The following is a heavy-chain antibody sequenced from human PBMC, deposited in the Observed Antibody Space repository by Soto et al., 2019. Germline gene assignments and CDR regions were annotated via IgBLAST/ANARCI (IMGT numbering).Heavy chain of an antibody. CDR1: GGTFGNLG. D-gene: IGHD3-10*01. CDR3: ARDREDGSGTKYNWVDS. CDR2: TIPIFDTP. J-gene: IGHJ5*01. Sequence: QMQLVQSGAEVKKPGSSVKVSCKASGGTFGNLGISWLRQAPGQGLEWMGGTIPIFDTPHYAEKFRDRLNITADATSTAYMELTSLSSEDTGRYYCARDREDGSGTKYNWVDSWGQGTLVTVSS. V-gene: IGHV1-69*01.